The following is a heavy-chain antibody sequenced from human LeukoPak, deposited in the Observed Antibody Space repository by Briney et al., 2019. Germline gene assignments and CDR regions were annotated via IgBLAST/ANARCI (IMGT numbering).Heavy chain of an antibody. V-gene: IGHV1-69*04. CDR2: IIPILGIA. J-gene: IGHJ4*02. Sequence: SVTVSCKASGYTFTSYGISWVRQAPGQGLAWMGRIIPILGIANYAQKFQGRVTITADKSTSTAYMELSSLRSEDTAVYYCARVGITGTTWHFDYWGQGTLVTVSS. CDR3: ARVGITGTTWHFDY. CDR1: GYTFTSYG. D-gene: IGHD1-7*01.